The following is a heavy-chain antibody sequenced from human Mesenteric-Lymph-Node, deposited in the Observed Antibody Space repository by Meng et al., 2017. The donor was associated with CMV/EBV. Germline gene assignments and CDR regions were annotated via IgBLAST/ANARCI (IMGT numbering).Heavy chain of an antibody. CDR2: ISPYTGDT. J-gene: IGHJ6*02. V-gene: IGHV1-18*01. D-gene: IGHD4-11*01. CDR3: AREGNHDYSNSNV. Sequence: ASVKVSCKASGYTLTSYGISWVRQAPGQGLEWMGWISPYTGDTNYAQKLQGRVTVTIDTSTSTGYMELSSLRSEDTAVYYCAREGNHDYSNSNVWGQGTTVTVSS. CDR1: GYTLTSYG.